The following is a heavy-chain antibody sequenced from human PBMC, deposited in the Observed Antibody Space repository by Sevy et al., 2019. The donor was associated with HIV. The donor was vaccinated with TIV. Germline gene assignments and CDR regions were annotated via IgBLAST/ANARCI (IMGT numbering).Heavy chain of an antibody. V-gene: IGHV3-7*01. D-gene: IGHD1-26*01. J-gene: IGHJ4*01. CDR1: RFTFKTYW. CDR3: ARDSPGYGGYSY. Sequence: GGSLRLSCAASRFTFKTYWMSWVRQAPGKGLEGVGNIKEDGSAKYYADSVRGRFTISRDNARSSLYLQMSSLRVEDTAVYYWARDSPGYGGYSYWGQGTLVTVSS. CDR2: IKEDGSAK.